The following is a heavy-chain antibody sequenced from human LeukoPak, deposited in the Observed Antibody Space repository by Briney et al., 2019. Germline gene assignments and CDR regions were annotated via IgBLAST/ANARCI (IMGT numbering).Heavy chain of an antibody. D-gene: IGHD1-7*01. CDR3: ARVQITGTTSIDY. CDR2: ISAYNGDT. CDR1: GYTFTSYG. J-gene: IGHJ4*02. Sequence: ASVKVSCKSSGYTFTSYGISWVRQAPGQGLEWMGLISAYNGDTHNAQNLHGRVTMTTDTSTSTAYRELRSLRSDDTAVFFCARVQITGTTSIDYSGEGTLVTVSS. V-gene: IGHV1-18*01.